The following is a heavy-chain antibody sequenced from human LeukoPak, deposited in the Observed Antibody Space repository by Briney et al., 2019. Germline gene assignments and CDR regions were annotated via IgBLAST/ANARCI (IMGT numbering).Heavy chain of an antibody. CDR3: AKDFDSSGHLYYYYYIDV. Sequence: GGSLRLSCAASGFTFSSYAMHWVRQAPGKELEWVAVISYDGSNKYYADSVKGRFTISRDNAKNSLYLQMNSLRTEDTAAYYCAKDFDSSGHLYYYYYIDVWGKGTTVTVSS. CDR2: ISYDGSNK. V-gene: IGHV3-30*04. CDR1: GFTFSSYA. J-gene: IGHJ6*03. D-gene: IGHD6-19*01.